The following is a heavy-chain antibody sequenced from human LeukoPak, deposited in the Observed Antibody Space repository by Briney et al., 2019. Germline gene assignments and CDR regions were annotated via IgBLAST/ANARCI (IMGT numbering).Heavy chain of an antibody. CDR2: IIPILGIA. Sequence: SVKVSCKASGGTFSSYAISWVRQAPGQGLEWMGRIIPILGIANYAQKFQGRVTITADKSTSTAYMELSSLRSEDTAVYYCAGGATITAYCGGDCYSGNNWFDPWGQGTLVTVSS. D-gene: IGHD2-21*02. V-gene: IGHV1-69*04. CDR3: AGGATITAYCGGDCYSGNNWFDP. J-gene: IGHJ5*02. CDR1: GGTFSSYA.